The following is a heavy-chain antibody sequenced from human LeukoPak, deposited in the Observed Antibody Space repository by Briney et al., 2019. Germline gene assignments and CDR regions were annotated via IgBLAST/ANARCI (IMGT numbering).Heavy chain of an antibody. CDR1: GGTFSSYA. D-gene: IGHD2-21*01. Sequence: ASVKVSCKASGGTFSSYAISWVRQAPGQGLEWMGRIIPILGIANYAQKFQGRVTITADKSTSTAYMELSSLRSEDTAVYYCARDRTLVVRGGENWFDPWGQGTLVTVSS. CDR3: ARDRTLVVRGGENWFDP. CDR2: IIPILGIA. V-gene: IGHV1-69*04. J-gene: IGHJ5*02.